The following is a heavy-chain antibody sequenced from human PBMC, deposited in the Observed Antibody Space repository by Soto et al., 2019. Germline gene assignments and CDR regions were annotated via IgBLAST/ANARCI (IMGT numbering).Heavy chain of an antibody. CDR1: GGSISSYY. V-gene: IGHV4-59*01. CDR2: IYYSGST. D-gene: IGHD3-16*01. Sequence: SETLSLTCTVSGGSISSYYWSWIRQPPGKGLEWIGYIYYSGSTNYNPSLKSRVTISVDTSKNQFSLKLSSVTAADTAVYYCARDLPYDYVFDSWGQGTLVTVSS. CDR3: ARDLPYDYVFDS. J-gene: IGHJ5*01.